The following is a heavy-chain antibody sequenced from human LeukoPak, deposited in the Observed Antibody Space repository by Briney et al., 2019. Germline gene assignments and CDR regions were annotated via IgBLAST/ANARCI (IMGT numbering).Heavy chain of an antibody. CDR2: IYYSGST. CDR1: GGSISSYY. CDR3: ARAHGRYSSGWHYWYFGL. D-gene: IGHD6-19*01. J-gene: IGHJ2*01. V-gene: IGHV4-59*01. Sequence: PSETLSLTCTVSGGSISSYYWSWIRRPPGKGLEWIGYIYYSGSTNYNPSLKSRVTISVDTSKNQFSLKLSSVTAADTAVYYCARAHGRYSSGWHYWYFGLWGRGTLVTVSS.